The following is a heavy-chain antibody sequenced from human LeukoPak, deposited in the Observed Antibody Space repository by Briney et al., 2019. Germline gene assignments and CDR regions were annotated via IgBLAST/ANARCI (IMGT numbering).Heavy chain of an antibody. CDR1: GGSISSYY. CDR3: ARDGQIGYCSSTSCSYWYFDL. V-gene: IGHV4-59*01. D-gene: IGHD2-2*01. J-gene: IGHJ2*01. CDR2: IYYSGST. Sequence: PSETLSLTCTVSGGSISSYYWSWIRQPPGKGLEWIGYIYYSGSTNYNPSLKSRVTISVDTSKNQFSLKLSSVTAADTAVYYCARDGQIGYCSSTSCSYWYFDLWGRSTLVTASS.